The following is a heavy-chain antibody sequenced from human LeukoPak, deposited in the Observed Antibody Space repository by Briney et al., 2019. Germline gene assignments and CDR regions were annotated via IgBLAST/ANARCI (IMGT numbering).Heavy chain of an antibody. CDR1: GYTFTSFD. CDR3: ARRLGCANKTSCYNWFDP. D-gene: IGHD2-15*01. CDR2: MNPKSGNR. V-gene: IGHV1-8*01. J-gene: IGHJ5*02. Sequence: ASVKVSXKASGYTFTSFDINWVRQATGQGPEWMGWMNPKSGNRGYAQKFQGRVTMTRNTSINTAYMELSSLRSEDTAVYYCARRLGCANKTSCYNWFDPWGQGTLVTVSS.